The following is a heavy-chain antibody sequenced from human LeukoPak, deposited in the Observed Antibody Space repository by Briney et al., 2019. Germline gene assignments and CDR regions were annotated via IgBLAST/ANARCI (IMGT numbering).Heavy chain of an antibody. D-gene: IGHD1-26*01. CDR3: ARGLDTYKSGVD. CDR2: IHPSGST. V-gene: IGHV4-34*01. CDR1: GGSFSGYY. Sequence: SETLSLTCAVYGGSFSGYYCTWIRQPPGKGLEWIGEIHPSGSTNYNPSLMSRVPLSLDTSKNQFSLRLNSVTAADTAVYFCARGLDTYKSGVDWGQGTLVTVSS. J-gene: IGHJ4*02.